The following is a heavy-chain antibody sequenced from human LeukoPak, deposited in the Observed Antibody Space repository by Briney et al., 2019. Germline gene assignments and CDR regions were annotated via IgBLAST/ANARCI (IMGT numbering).Heavy chain of an antibody. V-gene: IGHV4-34*01. CDR2: INHSGST. CDR3: ARGLGLRYSDWLFIDGDAFDI. D-gene: IGHD3-9*01. CDR1: GFTFNTYP. Sequence: GSLRLSCAASGFTFNTYPMSWVRQPPGKGLEWIGEINHSGSTNYNPSLKSRVTISVDTSKNQFSLKLSSVTAADTAVYYCARGLGLRYSDWLFIDGDAFDIWGQGTMVTVSS. J-gene: IGHJ3*02.